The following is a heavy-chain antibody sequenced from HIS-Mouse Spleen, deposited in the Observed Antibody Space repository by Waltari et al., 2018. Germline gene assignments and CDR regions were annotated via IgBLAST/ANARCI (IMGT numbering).Heavy chain of an antibody. CDR2: SDYSGST. CDR3: AREIPYSSSWYDWYFDL. J-gene: IGHJ2*01. D-gene: IGHD6-13*01. V-gene: IGHV4-39*07. CDR1: GGSISSSSYY. Sequence: QLQLQESGPGLVKPSETLSLPCTVSGGSISSSSYYWGWIRQPPGKGLEWIGGSDYSGSTYYNPSLKSRVTISVDTSKNQFSLKLSSVTAADTAVYYCAREIPYSSSWYDWYFDLWGRGTLVTVSS.